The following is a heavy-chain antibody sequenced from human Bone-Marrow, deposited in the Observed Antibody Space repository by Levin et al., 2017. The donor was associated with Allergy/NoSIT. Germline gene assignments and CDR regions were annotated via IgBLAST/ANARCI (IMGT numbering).Heavy chain of an antibody. CDR1: GGSISSSSYY. Sequence: SQTLSLTCTVSGGSISSSSYYWSWIRQPAGKGLEWIGRIYTSGSTTYNPSLKSRVTISVDTSKTQFSLKLSSVTAADTAVYYCARSPMVRGVGSYYFYMDVWGKGTTVTVAS. D-gene: IGHD3-10*01. J-gene: IGHJ6*03. V-gene: IGHV4-61*02. CDR3: ARSPMVRGVGSYYFYMDV. CDR2: IYTSGST.